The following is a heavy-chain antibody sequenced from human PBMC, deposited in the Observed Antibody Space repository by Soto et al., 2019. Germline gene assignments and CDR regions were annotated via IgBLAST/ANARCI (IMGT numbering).Heavy chain of an antibody. D-gene: IGHD4-17*01. V-gene: IGHV1-3*01. J-gene: IGHJ6*02. Sequence: ASVKVSFQASGYTFTSYAVHWVRQAPGQSLELGGWINADNGRTKHSQKLQGRVTITRDTSANTAYMELSSLRSEDTAVYYCARDPSGDYGYYYYGMDVWGQGTTVTVSS. CDR1: GYTFTSYA. CDR2: INADNGRT. CDR3: ARDPSGDYGYYYYGMDV.